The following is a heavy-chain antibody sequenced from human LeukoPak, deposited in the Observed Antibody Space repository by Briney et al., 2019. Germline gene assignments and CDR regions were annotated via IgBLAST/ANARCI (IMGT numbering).Heavy chain of an antibody. CDR3: ARGYGDALALNWFDP. J-gene: IGHJ5*02. Sequence: ASVKVSCKASGGTFSSYAISWVRQAPGQGLEWMGGIIPIFGTANYAQKFQGRVTITRDTSASTAYMELSSLRSEDMAVYYCARGYGDALALNWFDPWGQGTLVTVSS. CDR1: GGTFSSYA. V-gene: IGHV1-69*05. CDR2: IIPIFGTA. D-gene: IGHD4-17*01.